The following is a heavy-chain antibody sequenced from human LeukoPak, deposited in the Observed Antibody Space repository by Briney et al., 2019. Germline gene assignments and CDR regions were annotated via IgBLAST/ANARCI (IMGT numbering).Heavy chain of an antibody. CDR3: AKDTLDTIFPDAFDI. J-gene: IGHJ3*02. CDR2: ISWNSGSI. CDR1: GFTFDGYA. V-gene: IGHV3-9*01. Sequence: GGSLRLSCAASGFTFDGYAMHWVRQAPGKGLEWVSGISWNSGSIGYADSVKGRFTISRDNAKNSLYLQMNSLRAEDTALYYCAKDTLDTIFPDAFDIWGQGTMVTVSS. D-gene: IGHD3-3*01.